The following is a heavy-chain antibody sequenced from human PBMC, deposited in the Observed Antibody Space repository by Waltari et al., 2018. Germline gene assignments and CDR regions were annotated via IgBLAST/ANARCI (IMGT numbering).Heavy chain of an antibody. V-gene: IGHV4-39*01. CDR3: VRPPHCRGNTCTAL. Sequence: QVYLQESGPGLVKRSESLSLTCTVSGASATSTSYSWGWIRQPPGKRLEWIGSIYNSGTTYYNPSLKSRVTISVDASDKQFYLTLTSVTAADTAVYFCVRPPHCRGNTCTALWGQGALVTVSS. CDR2: IYNSGTT. CDR1: GASATSTSYS. D-gene: IGHD3-10*01. J-gene: IGHJ4*02.